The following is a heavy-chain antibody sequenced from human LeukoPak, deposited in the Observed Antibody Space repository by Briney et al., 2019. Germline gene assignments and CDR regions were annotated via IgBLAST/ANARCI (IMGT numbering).Heavy chain of an antibody. J-gene: IGHJ4*02. Sequence: GGSLRLSCAASGFTFSSYSMNWVRQAPGKGLEWVSSISSSSSYIYYADSVKGRFTISRDNAKNTLYLQMNSLRAEDTAVYYCARASPYCSSTSCATDYWGQGTLVTVSS. CDR1: GFTFSSYS. CDR3: ARASPYCSSTSCATDY. CDR2: ISSSSSYI. D-gene: IGHD2-2*01. V-gene: IGHV3-21*01.